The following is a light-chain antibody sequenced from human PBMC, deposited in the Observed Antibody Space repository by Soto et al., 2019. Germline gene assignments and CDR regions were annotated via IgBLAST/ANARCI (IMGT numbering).Light chain of an antibody. J-gene: IGKJ1*01. V-gene: IGKV4-1*01. CDR3: QQYYRPWT. Sequence: DIVMTQSPDSLAVSLGERATINCKSSQSVLYSSNNKNYLAWYQQKPGQPPKLLIYWASTRESGVPDRFSGSGSGTDFTLTISSLQAEDVAVYYCQQYYRPWTFGQGTRWKSN. CDR1: QSVLYSSNNKNY. CDR2: WAS.